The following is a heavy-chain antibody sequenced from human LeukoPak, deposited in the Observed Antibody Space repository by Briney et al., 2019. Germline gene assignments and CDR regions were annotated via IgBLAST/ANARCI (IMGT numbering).Heavy chain of an antibody. CDR3: ARVRNGYSSCLDV. D-gene: IGHD2-2*03. V-gene: IGHV3-74*01. CDR1: KFTFGSFW. J-gene: IGHJ6*02. Sequence: GGSLRLSCEASKFTFGSFWMNWVRLVPGKGLLWVSRINPDGSDTEYADSVKGRFTVSRDNARNTLYLEMRSLSVQDSGLYYCARVRNGYSSCLDVWGPGTWVTVSS. CDR2: INPDGSDT.